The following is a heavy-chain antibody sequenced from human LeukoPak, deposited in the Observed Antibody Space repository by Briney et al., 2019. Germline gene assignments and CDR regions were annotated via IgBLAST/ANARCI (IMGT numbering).Heavy chain of an antibody. CDR1: GGSISSSSYC. D-gene: IGHD1-26*01. CDR2: IYYSGST. V-gene: IGHV4-39*01. CDR3: ARQRIGKVGATVNWFDP. J-gene: IGHJ5*02. Sequence: PSETLFFTCTVSGGSISSSSYCWGWIRQPPGKGLEWIGSIYYSGSTYYNPSLKSRVTISVDTSKNQFSLRLSSVTAADAAVYCCARQRIGKVGATVNWFDPWGQGTLVTVSS.